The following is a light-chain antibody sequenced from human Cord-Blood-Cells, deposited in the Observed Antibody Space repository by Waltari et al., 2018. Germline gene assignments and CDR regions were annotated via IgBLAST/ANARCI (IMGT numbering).Light chain of an antibody. CDR2: QDS. Sequence: SYELTQPPSVSVSPGQTASITCTGDKLGDKYACWYQQKPGQSPVLVIYQDSKRPSGIPERFSGSNCVNTATLTISGTQAMYEADYYCQAWDCGAVVFGGGTKLTVL. V-gene: IGLV3-1*01. CDR3: QAWDCGAVV. J-gene: IGLJ2*01. CDR1: KLGDKY.